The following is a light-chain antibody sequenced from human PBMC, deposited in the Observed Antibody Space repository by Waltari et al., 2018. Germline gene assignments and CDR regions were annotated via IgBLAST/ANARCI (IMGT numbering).Light chain of an antibody. CDR2: RNN. CDR3: AAWDDSLSGRV. V-gene: IGLV1-47*01. CDR1: SSNLGSNY. J-gene: IGLJ2*01. Sequence: QSVLTQPPSASGTPGQRVTIPCSGSSSNLGSNYGYWYQQLPGTAPKLLIYRNNHRPSGVPDRFSGSKSGTSASLAISGLRSEDEADYYCAAWDDSLSGRVFGGGTKLTVL.